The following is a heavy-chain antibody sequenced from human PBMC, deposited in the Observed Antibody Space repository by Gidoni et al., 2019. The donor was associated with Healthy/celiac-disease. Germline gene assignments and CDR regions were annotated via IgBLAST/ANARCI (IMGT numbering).Heavy chain of an antibody. Sequence: EVQLVESGGGLVQPGGSLSLSCAASGFTFSSYWMSWVRQAPGKGLEWVANIKEDGSEKYYVDSVKGRFTISRDNAKNSLYLQMNSLRAEDTAVYYCARDRDYGAYDAFDIWGQGTMVTVSS. CDR1: GFTFSSYW. CDR3: ARDRDYGAYDAFDI. V-gene: IGHV3-7*03. J-gene: IGHJ3*02. D-gene: IGHD4-17*01. CDR2: IKEDGSEK.